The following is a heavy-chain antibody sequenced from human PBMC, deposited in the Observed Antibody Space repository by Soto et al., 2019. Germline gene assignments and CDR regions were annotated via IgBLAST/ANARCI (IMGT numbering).Heavy chain of an antibody. J-gene: IGHJ4*02. CDR2: IWYDGSNK. CDR3: AREDTVTTFDY. D-gene: IGHD4-17*01. Sequence: ESGGGVVQPGRSLRLSCAASGFTFSSYGMHWVRQAPGKGLEWVAVIWYDGSNKYYADSVKGRFTISRDNSKNTLYLQMNSLRAEDTAVYYCAREDTVTTFDYWGQGTLVTVSS. CDR1: GFTFSSYG. V-gene: IGHV3-33*01.